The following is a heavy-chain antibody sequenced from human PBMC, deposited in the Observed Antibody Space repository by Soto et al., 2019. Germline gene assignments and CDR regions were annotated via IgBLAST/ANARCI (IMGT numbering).Heavy chain of an antibody. CDR3: ARDIGSYAYGEGY. CDR2: VYSSGTT. V-gene: IGHV4-4*07. CDR1: GGSINSYW. J-gene: IGHJ4*01. D-gene: IGHD3-10*01. Sequence: SETLSLTCSVSGGSINSYWWSWIRQPAGKGLEWIGRVYSSGTTDYNPSLNSRATLSVETSKNQFSLKLSSVTAADTAVYYCARDIGSYAYGEGYWRHGIQVTVSS.